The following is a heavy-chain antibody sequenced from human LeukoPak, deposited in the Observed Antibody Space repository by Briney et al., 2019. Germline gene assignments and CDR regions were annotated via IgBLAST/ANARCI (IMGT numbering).Heavy chain of an antibody. CDR1: GGSISSYY. V-gene: IGHV4-59*08. CDR3: ARHWMDIVVVVEGPFDY. Sequence: PSETLYLTCTVSGGSISSYYWSWIRQPPGKGLEWIGYIYYSGSTNYNPSLKSRVTISVDTSKNQFSLKLSSVTAADTAVYYCARHWMDIVVVVEGPFDYWGQGTLVTVSS. D-gene: IGHD2-15*01. CDR2: IYYSGST. J-gene: IGHJ4*02.